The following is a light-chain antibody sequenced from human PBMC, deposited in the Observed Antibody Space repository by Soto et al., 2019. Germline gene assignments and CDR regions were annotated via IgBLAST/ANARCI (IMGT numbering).Light chain of an antibody. CDR3: SSYSSTSTPWV. V-gene: IGLV2-14*01. J-gene: IGLJ3*02. Sequence: QSALTQPASVSGSPGQSITIFCTGTSSDVGAYKFVSWYRHHPGRAPQVMIYEVTNRPSGVSSRFSGSKSGNTASLTISGLPPEDEGDYYCSSYSSTSTPWVFGGGTKLTVL. CDR2: EVT. CDR1: SSDVGAYKF.